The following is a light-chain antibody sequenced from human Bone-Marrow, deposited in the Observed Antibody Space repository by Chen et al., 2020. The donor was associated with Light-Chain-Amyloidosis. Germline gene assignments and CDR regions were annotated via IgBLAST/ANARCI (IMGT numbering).Light chain of an antibody. Sequence: QSALTQPASVSGSPGQSITISCTGTSGDVGTYNYVSCYQQHPGKAPKVMIYAVSIRPSGVSNRFSGSKSGNTASLTISGLQAEDEADYYCSSFTSSSSYVFGPGTKVTVL. CDR3: SSFTSSSSYV. CDR1: SGDVGTYNY. J-gene: IGLJ1*01. V-gene: IGLV2-14*01. CDR2: AVS.